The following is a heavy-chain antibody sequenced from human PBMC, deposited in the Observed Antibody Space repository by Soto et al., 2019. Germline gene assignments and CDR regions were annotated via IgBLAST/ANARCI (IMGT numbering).Heavy chain of an antibody. V-gene: IGHV4-59*01. CDR1: GGSSSGSY. J-gene: IGHJ4*02. CDR3: ARSVAVPGAHIDY. CDR2: VYYTGST. Sequence: SATLSLTCSVSGGSSSGSYWSWIRQSPGKGLEWLGYVYYTGSTNYSPSLRSRVSISVDTSKNEFSLRLSSVTAADTAVYFCARSVAVPGAHIDYWGQGTQVTVSS. D-gene: IGHD6-19*01.